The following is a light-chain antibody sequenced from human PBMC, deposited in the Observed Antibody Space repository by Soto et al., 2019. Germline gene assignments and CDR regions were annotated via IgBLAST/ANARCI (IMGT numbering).Light chain of an antibody. J-gene: IGLJ1*01. CDR3: SSYTSSSTYA. CDR2: DVS. V-gene: IGLV2-14*01. Sequence: QSALTQPASVSGSPGHSITISCTGTSSDVGGYNYVSWYQQHPGKAPKLMIYDVSNRPSWVSNRFSGSKSGNTASLTISGLQAEDEADYYCSSYTSSSTYAFGTGTKVTVL. CDR1: SSDVGGYNY.